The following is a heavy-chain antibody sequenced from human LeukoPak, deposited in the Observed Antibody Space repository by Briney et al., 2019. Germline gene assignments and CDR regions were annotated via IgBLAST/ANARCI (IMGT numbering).Heavy chain of an antibody. D-gene: IGHD1-26*01. CDR1: GFTFDDYG. CDR2: INWNGGST. CDR3: ARDPYSGSYGDYYYYYMDV. J-gene: IGHJ6*03. V-gene: IGHV3-20*04. Sequence: SGGSLRLSCAASGFTFDDYGMRWVGQAPGKGLEWVSGINWNGGSTGYADSVKGRFTISRDNAKNSLYLQMNSLRPEDTAVYYCARDPYSGSYGDYYYYYMDVWGKGTTVTISS.